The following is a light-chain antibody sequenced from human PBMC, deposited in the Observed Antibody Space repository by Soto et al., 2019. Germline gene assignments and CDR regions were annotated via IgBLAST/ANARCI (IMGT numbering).Light chain of an antibody. CDR1: QSISSW. V-gene: IGKV1-5*01. J-gene: IGKJ1*01. CDR2: DAS. CDR3: QQYNSYLTWT. Sequence: DIQMTQSPSTLSASVGDRVTITCRASQSISSWLAWYQQKPGKAPKLLIYDASSLESGVPSRFSGSGSGTEFTLTISSLQPDDFATYYCQQYNSYLTWTFGPGTKVDIK.